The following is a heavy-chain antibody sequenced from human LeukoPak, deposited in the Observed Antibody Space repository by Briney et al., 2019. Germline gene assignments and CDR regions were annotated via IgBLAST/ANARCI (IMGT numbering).Heavy chain of an antibody. J-gene: IGHJ4*02. Sequence: GGSLRLSCGASGFTFSNFWMSWVRQAPGKGLEWVSAISGSGGSTYYADSVKGRFTISRDNSKNTLYLQMNSLRAEDTAVYYCAKGQTAMFKFDYWGQGTLVTVSS. CDR2: ISGSGGST. CDR1: GFTFSNFW. CDR3: AKGQTAMFKFDY. V-gene: IGHV3-23*01. D-gene: IGHD5-18*01.